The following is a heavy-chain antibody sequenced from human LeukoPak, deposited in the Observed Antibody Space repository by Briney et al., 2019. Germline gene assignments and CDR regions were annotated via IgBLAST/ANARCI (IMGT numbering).Heavy chain of an antibody. D-gene: IGHD5-18*01. CDR3: ARDHVRDTAMVKRYYFDY. CDR2: INPSGGST. Sequence: ASVKVSCKASGYTFTSYYMHWVRQAPGQGLEWMGIINPSGGSTSYAQKFQGRVTMTRDMSTSTVYMELSSLRSEDTAVYYCARDHVRDTAMVKRYYFDYWGQGTLVTVSS. CDR1: GYTFTSYY. V-gene: IGHV1-46*01. J-gene: IGHJ4*02.